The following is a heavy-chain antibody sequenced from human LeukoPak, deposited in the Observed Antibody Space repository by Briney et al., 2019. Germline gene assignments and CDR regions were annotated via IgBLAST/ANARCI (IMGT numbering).Heavy chain of an antibody. CDR1: GFTFSNYL. J-gene: IGHJ6*02. D-gene: IGHD6-19*01. CDR2: ISTDGSFT. CDR3: ASPSIAVAGTLRSSYYYYGMDV. V-gene: IGHV3-74*01. Sequence: GGSLRLSCAASGFTFSNYLMHWVRQTPGKGLVWISRISTDGSFTNYADSVKGRFTISRDNSKNTLYLQMNSLRAEDTAVYYCASPSIAVAGTLRSSYYYYGMDVWGQGTTVTVSS.